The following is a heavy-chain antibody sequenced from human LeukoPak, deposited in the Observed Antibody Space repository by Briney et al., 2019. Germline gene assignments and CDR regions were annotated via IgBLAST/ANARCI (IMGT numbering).Heavy chain of an antibody. V-gene: IGHV4-59*01. CDR2: IYYSGHT. J-gene: IGHJ4*02. CDR1: DASISSYY. CDR3: ASGHCTDGVCFFDY. Sequence: PSETLSLTCTVSDASISSYYWGWIRQPPGKGLEWIGYIYYSGHTNFNPSLESRVTISIDTPKNQFSLSLRSVTAADTAVYYCASGHCTDGVCFFDYWGQGTLVFVSS. D-gene: IGHD2-8*01.